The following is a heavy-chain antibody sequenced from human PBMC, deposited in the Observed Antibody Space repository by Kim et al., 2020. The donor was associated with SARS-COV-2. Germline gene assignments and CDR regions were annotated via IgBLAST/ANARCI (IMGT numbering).Heavy chain of an antibody. CDR2: IYYSGST. CDR3: ARYCSSTSCYGGDY. Sequence: SETLSLTCTVSGGSISSSSYYWGWIRQPPGKGLEWIGSIYYSGSTYYNPSLKSRVTISVDTSKNQFSLKLSSVTAADTAVYYCARYCSSTSCYGGDYWGQGTLVTVSS. J-gene: IGHJ4*02. CDR1: GGSISSSSYY. D-gene: IGHD2-2*01. V-gene: IGHV4-39*01.